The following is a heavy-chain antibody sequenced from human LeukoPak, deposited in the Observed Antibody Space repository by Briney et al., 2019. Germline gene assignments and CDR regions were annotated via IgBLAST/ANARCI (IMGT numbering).Heavy chain of an antibody. CDR3: AKAPTKEEEWLLLNYFDY. CDR2: ISSSSITI. CDR1: GATSYS. J-gene: IGHJ4*02. Sequence: GGSLRLSCAISGATSYSMNWVRQAPGKGLEWISYISSSSITIQYADSVKGRFTISRDNSKNTLYLQMNSLRAEDTAVYYCAKAPTKEEEWLLLNYFDYWGQGTLVTVSS. D-gene: IGHD3-22*01. V-gene: IGHV3-48*01.